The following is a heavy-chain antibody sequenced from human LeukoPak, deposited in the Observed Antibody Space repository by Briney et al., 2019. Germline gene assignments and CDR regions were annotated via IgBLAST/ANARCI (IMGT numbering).Heavy chain of an antibody. CDR1: GFTFSNYW. CDR3: ASGRQLGY. V-gene: IGHV3-7*01. Sequence: GGSLRLSCAASGFTFSNYWMNWVRQAPGKGLEWVANIKEDGSEKYYVDSVKGRFTISRDNARNSLYLQMNSLRAEDTAVYYCASGRQLGYWGQGTLVTVSS. J-gene: IGHJ4*02. D-gene: IGHD6-13*01. CDR2: IKEDGSEK.